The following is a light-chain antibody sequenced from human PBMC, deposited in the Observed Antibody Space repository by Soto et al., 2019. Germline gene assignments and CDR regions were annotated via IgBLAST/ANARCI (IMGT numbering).Light chain of an antibody. Sequence: EIVLTQSPATLSLSPGERATLSCRASQSVSSYLAWYQQKPGQAPRLLIYDASNRATGIPARFSGSGSGTDFTLTISSLEPEDLAVYYCQQHSNWPPLTFGGGTKVEMK. V-gene: IGKV3-11*01. J-gene: IGKJ4*01. CDR3: QQHSNWPPLT. CDR2: DAS. CDR1: QSVSSY.